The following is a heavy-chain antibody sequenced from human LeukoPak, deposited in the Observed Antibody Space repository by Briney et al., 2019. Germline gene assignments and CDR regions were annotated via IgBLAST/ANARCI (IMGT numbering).Heavy chain of an antibody. CDR3: AIPDYGGNSFSAFDI. Sequence: SETLSLTCTVSGGSISSYYWSWIRQPAGKGLEWIGRIYTSGSTNYNPSLKSRVTMSVDTSKNQFSLKLSSVTAADTAVYYCAIPDYGGNSFSAFDIWGQGTMVTVSS. CDR1: GGSISSYY. J-gene: IGHJ3*02. D-gene: IGHD4-23*01. V-gene: IGHV4-4*07. CDR2: IYTSGST.